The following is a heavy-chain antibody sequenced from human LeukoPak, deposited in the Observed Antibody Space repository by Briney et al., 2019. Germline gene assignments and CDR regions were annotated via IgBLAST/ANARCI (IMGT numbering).Heavy chain of an antibody. CDR2: ISYDGSNK. D-gene: IGHD6-13*01. Sequence: GGSLRLSCAASGFTFSSYWMSWVRQAPGKGLEWVAVISYDGSNKYYADSVKGRFTISRDNSKNTLYLQMNSLRAEDTAVYYCAKGWSSSWYDNFDYWGQGTLVTVSS. CDR3: AKGWSSSWYDNFDY. J-gene: IGHJ4*02. CDR1: GFTFSSYW. V-gene: IGHV3-30*18.